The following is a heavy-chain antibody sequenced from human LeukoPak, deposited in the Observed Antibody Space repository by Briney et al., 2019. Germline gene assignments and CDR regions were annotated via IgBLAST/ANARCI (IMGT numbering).Heavy chain of an antibody. CDR1: GGSFSGYY. D-gene: IGHD5-18*01. J-gene: IGHJ4*02. CDR3: ARRKAGYRTVFYFDY. CDR2: IYYSGST. V-gene: IGHV4-39*01. Sequence: PSETLSLTCAVYGGSFSGYYWGWIRQPPGKGLEWIGSIYYSGSTYYNPSLKSRVTISVDTSKDQFSLKLSSVTAADTAVYYCARRKAGYRTVFYFDYWGQGTLVTVSS.